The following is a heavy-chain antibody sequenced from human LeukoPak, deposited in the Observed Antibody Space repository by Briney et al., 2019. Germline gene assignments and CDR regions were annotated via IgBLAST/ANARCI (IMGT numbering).Heavy chain of an antibody. J-gene: IGHJ4*02. V-gene: IGHV3-72*01. CDR3: TRCEQRYYVI. CDR1: GFTFSDHY. CDR2: ITNKATSYTT. Sequence: GGSLRLSCAASGFTFSDHYMDWVRQAPGKGLEWVGRITNKATSYTTEYAASVKGRFTISRDDSKNSLYLQMDSLKTEDSAVYYCTRCEQRYYVIWGQGTLVTVSS. D-gene: IGHD3-9*01.